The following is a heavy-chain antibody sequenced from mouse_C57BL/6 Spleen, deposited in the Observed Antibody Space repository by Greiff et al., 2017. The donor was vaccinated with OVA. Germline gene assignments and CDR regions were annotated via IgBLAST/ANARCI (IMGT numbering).Heavy chain of an antibody. Sequence: EVKLQESGPGLVKPSQSLSLTCSVTGYSITSGYYWNWIRQFPGNKLELMGYISYDGSNDYNPSLKNRISITRDTSKNQFFLKLNSVTTEDTATYYCARGGYGSSFDYWGQGTTLTVSS. CDR3: ARGGYGSSFDY. CDR2: ISYDGSN. D-gene: IGHD1-1*01. V-gene: IGHV3-6*01. J-gene: IGHJ2*01. CDR1: GYSITSGYY.